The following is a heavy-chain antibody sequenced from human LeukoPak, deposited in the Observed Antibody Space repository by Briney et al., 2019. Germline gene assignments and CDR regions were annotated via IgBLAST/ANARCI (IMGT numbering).Heavy chain of an antibody. J-gene: IGHJ6*03. Sequence: PGGSLRLSCAASGFTFNSYGMPWVRQAPGKGLEWVAVLRYDGSYEYYGDYVKGRFTISRDNSKTTVYRQMNSLTSEETAVYYCAKDGGLHLHYYNTYMDIWGKGTTVTVSS. D-gene: IGHD5-24*01. V-gene: IGHV3-30*02. CDR2: LRYDGSYE. CDR1: GFTFNSYG. CDR3: AKDGGLHLHYYNTYMDI.